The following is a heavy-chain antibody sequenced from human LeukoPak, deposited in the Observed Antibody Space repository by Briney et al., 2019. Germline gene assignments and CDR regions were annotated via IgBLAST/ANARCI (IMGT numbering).Heavy chain of an antibody. CDR2: ISGSGGGT. V-gene: IGHV3-23*01. J-gene: IGHJ4*02. CDR1: GFTFSSYA. CDR3: AKPVIPGYTYGPWDY. D-gene: IGHD5-12*01. Sequence: GGSLRLSCEASGFTFSSYAMSWVRQAPGKGLEWVSAISGSGGGTSYANSVKGRFTISRDNSKNTLYLQMSSLRAEDTAVYYCAKPVIPGYTYGPWDYWGQGTLVTVSS.